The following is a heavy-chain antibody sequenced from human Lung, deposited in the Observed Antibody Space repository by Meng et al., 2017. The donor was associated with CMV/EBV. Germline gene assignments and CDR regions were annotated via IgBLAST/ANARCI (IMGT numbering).Heavy chain of an antibody. CDR3: ARGSSSWYPKYYFDY. Sequence: GSLRLXCAVYGGSFSGYYWSWIRQPPGKGLEWIGEINHSGSTNYNPSLKSRVTISVDTSKNQFSLKLSSVTAADTAVYYCARGSSSWYPKYYFDYWGQGNXVNGSS. J-gene: IGHJ4*02. V-gene: IGHV4-34*01. D-gene: IGHD6-13*01. CDR1: GGSFSGYY. CDR2: INHSGST.